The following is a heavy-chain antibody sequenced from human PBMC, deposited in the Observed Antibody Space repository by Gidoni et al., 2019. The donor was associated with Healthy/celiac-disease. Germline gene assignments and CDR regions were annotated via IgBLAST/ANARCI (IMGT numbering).Heavy chain of an antibody. Sequence: QVQPVQSGAEVKKPGASVQVSCKAAGYTFTSYGISWVRQAPGQGLEWMGWISAYNGNTNYAQKLQGRVTMTTDTSTSTAYIELRSLRSDDTAVYYCASDRVTPTAFFDYWGQGTLVTVSS. D-gene: IGHD2-21*02. CDR2: ISAYNGNT. CDR1: GYTFTSYG. CDR3: ASDRVTPTAFFDY. V-gene: IGHV1-18*01. J-gene: IGHJ4*02.